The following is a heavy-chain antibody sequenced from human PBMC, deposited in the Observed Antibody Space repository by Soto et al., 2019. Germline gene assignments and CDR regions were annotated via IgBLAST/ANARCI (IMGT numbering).Heavy chain of an antibody. J-gene: IGHJ4*02. CDR2: ISSSSSYI. CDR1: GFTFSSYS. D-gene: IGHD3-9*01. Sequence: EVQLVESGGGLVKPGGSLRLSCAASGFTFSSYSMNWVRQAPGKGLEWVSSISSSSSYIYYADSVKGRFTISRDNAKNSLYLQMSSLRAEDTAVYYCAIATDYGILTGYFSLLDYWGQGTLVTVSS. V-gene: IGHV3-21*01. CDR3: AIATDYGILTGYFSLLDY.